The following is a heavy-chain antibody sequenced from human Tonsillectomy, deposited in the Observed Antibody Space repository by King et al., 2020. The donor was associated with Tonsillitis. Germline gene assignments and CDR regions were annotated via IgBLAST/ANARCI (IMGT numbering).Heavy chain of an antibody. V-gene: IGHV4-39*02. CDR1: GGSISSSAYF. CDR3: ARATSSFANYWVDY. J-gene: IGHJ4*02. D-gene: IGHD4/OR15-4a*01. Sequence: QLQESGPGLVKPSETLSLTCTVSGGSISSSAYFWGWIRQPPGQGLGWIGNVYYSGSTYYNPSLKSRVSISIDTSRTRFSLEVKSVTATDTAVYYCARATSSFANYWVDYWGQGTLVTVSS. CDR2: VYYSGST.